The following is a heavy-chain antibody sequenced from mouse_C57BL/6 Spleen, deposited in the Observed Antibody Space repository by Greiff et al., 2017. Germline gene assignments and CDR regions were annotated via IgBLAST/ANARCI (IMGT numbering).Heavy chain of an antibody. Sequence: QVQLKQPGTELVKPGASVKLSCKASGYTFTSYWMHWVKQRPGQGLEWIGNINPSNGGTNYNEKFKSKATLTVDKSSSTAYMQLSSLTSEDSAVYYCARSGYSNRNWYFDVWGTGTTVTVSS. CDR2: INPSNGGT. D-gene: IGHD2-5*01. CDR1: GYTFTSYW. CDR3: ARSGYSNRNWYFDV. V-gene: IGHV1-53*01. J-gene: IGHJ1*03.